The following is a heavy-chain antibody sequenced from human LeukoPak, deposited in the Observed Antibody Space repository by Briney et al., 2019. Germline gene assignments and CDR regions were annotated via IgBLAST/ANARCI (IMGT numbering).Heavy chain of an antibody. D-gene: IGHD2-21*02. Sequence: SETLSLTCTVSGGSISGYYWSWIRQHPGKGLEWIGYIYYSGSTYYNPSLKSRVTISVDTSKNQFSLKLSSVTAADTAVYYCASSMVVTAIFVWGQGTLVTISS. CDR1: GGSISGYY. J-gene: IGHJ4*02. CDR3: ASSMVVTAIFV. CDR2: IYYSGST. V-gene: IGHV4-31*03.